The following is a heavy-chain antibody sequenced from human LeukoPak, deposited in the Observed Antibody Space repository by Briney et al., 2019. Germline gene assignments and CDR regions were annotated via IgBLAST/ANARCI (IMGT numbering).Heavy chain of an antibody. V-gene: IGHV3-23*01. CDR2: ISGSGGST. J-gene: IGHJ4*02. CDR1: GFTFSSYW. Sequence: GGSLRLSCAASGFTFSSYWMSWVRQAPGKGLEWVSAISGSGGSTYYADSVKGRFTISRDNSKNTLYLQMNSLRAEDTAVYYCARLDSGYNAYAPFDHWGQGTLVTVSS. D-gene: IGHD5-12*01. CDR3: ARLDSGYNAYAPFDH.